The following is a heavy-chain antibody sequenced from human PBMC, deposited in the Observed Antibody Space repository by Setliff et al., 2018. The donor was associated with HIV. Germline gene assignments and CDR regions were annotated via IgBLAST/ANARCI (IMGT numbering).Heavy chain of an antibody. CDR2: IIPIYGTA. CDR3: ATGGYYYYDKSDYYYHIDV. D-gene: IGHD3-22*01. CDR1: GGTFSSYA. J-gene: IGHJ6*03. Sequence: SVKVSCKASGGTFSSYAISWVRQAPGQGLEWMGGIIPIYGTANCAQKFQGRVTITADESSSTAYMELSSLRSEDTAVYYCATGGYYYYDKSDYYYHIDVWGKGTTVTVSS. V-gene: IGHV1-69*13.